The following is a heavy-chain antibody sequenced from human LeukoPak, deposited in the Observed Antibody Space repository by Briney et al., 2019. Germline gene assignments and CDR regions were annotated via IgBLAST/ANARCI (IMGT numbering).Heavy chain of an antibody. V-gene: IGHV3-30*02. CDR3: AKSGSGYYLFDY. CDR2: IHYAGNNK. CDR1: GFTFSNYG. Sequence: PGGSLRLSCAASGFTFSNYGMHWVRQAPGKGLEWVAFIHYAGNNKYYGDSVKGRFTISRDNSKNTLYLQMNSLRAEDTAVYYCAKSGSGYYLFDYWGQGTLVTVSS. J-gene: IGHJ4*02. D-gene: IGHD3-22*01.